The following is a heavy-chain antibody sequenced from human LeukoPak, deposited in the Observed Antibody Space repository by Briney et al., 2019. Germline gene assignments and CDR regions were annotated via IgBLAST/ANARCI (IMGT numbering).Heavy chain of an antibody. V-gene: IGHV1-2*02. CDR1: GYTFTAYY. J-gene: IGHJ5*02. CDR3: ARDASRTNFDP. Sequence: ASVTVSCTASGYTFTAYYIQWVRQAPGQGLEWMGWINPNGGSTHYALDFQGSLPITRDTSISTAYMELNGLRSDDTAVYYCARDASRTNFDPWGQGTLVTVSS. D-gene: IGHD2-2*01. CDR2: INPNGGST.